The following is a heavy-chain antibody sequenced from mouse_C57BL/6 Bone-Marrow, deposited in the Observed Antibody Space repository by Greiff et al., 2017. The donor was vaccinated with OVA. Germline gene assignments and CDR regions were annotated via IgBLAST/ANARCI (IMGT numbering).Heavy chain of an antibody. CDR3: ASSYYRIFYAMDY. D-gene: IGHD2-14*01. CDR2: IYPGSGNT. Sequence: QVQLQQSGAELVRPGASVKLSCKASGYTFTDYYINWVKQRPGQGLEWIARIYPGSGNTYYNEKFKGKATLTAEKSSSTAYMQLSSLTSEDSAVYFCASSYYRIFYAMDYWGQGTSVTVSS. CDR1: GYTFTDYY. V-gene: IGHV1-76*01. J-gene: IGHJ4*01.